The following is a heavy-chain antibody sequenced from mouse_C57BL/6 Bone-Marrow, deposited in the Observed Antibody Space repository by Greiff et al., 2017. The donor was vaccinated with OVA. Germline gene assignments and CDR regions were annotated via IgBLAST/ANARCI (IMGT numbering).Heavy chain of an antibody. D-gene: IGHD2-3*01. Sequence: QVQLQQPGAELVRPGSSVKLSCKASGYTFTSYWMHWVKQRPIQGLEWIGNIDPSDSETHYNQKFKDKATLTVDKSSSTAYMQHSSLTSEDSAVYYCARRGLLWYFDVWGTGTTVTVSS. CDR3: ARRGLLWYFDV. CDR1: GYTFTSYW. V-gene: IGHV1-52*01. CDR2: IDPSDSET. J-gene: IGHJ1*03.